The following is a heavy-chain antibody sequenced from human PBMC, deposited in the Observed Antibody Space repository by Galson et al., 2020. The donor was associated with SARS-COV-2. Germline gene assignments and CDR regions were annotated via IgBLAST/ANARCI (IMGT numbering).Heavy chain of an antibody. CDR3: ARIDSSGCRGNY. CDR1: GFSLSTSGVC. D-gene: IGHD6-19*01. V-gene: IGHV2-70*11. CDR2: IDWDGDR. J-gene: IGHJ4*02. Sequence: ESGPTLVKPTQTLTLTCTFSGFSLSTSGVCVNWIRQPPGKALEWLARIDWDGDRYYSTSLKTRLTISKDTSKNQLVLTMTSMDPVDTATYYCARIDSSGCRGNYWGQGTLVTVSS.